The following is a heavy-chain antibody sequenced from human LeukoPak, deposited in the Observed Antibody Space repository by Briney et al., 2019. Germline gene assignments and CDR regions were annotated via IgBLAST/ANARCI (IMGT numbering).Heavy chain of an antibody. CDR1: GGSISSSNW. J-gene: IGHJ4*02. CDR2: IYHSGST. V-gene: IGHV4-4*02. Sequence: PSETLSLTCAVSGGSISSSNWWSWVRQPPGKGLEWIGEIYHSGSTNYNPSLKSRVTISVDKSKNQFSLKLSSVTAADTAVYYCARDSSGWREYLGYWGQGTLVTVSS. CDR3: ARDSSGWREYLGY. D-gene: IGHD6-19*01.